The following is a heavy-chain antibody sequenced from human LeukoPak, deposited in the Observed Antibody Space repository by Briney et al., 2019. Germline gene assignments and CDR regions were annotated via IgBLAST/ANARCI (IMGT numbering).Heavy chain of an antibody. J-gene: IGHJ3*02. V-gene: IGHV3-23*01. Sequence: AGGSLRLSCAASGFDFRDFAMMWVRQAPGRGLEWVSAIRASGDLRFYAESVKGRFTVSRDNSKNTLYLQMNSLRAADTAVYYCARDPNGDYIGAFDMCGQGTKVIVSS. CDR1: GFDFRDFA. D-gene: IGHD4-17*01. CDR2: IRASGDLR. CDR3: ARDPNGDYIGAFDM.